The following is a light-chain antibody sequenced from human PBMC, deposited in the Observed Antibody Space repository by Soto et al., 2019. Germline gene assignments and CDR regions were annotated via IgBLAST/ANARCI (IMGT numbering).Light chain of an antibody. J-gene: IGLJ3*02. Sequence: QSALTQPASVSGSPGQSITISCTGTSSDVGGYNYVSWYQQHPGKAPKLMIYEVSNRPSGVSNRFSGPKSGNTASLTISGLQAEDEADYYCNSYTSSSTGVFGGGTKLTVL. CDR3: NSYTSSSTGV. V-gene: IGLV2-14*01. CDR1: SSDVGGYNY. CDR2: EVS.